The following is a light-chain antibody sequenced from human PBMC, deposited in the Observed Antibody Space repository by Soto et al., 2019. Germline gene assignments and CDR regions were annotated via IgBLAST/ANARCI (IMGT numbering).Light chain of an antibody. CDR1: DSNIGRNV. V-gene: IGLV1-47*01. CDR3: AAWDDSLSGHYV. Sequence: QSVLTQPPSASGTPGERVTISCYGSDSNIGRNVVYWYQQLPGTAPKLLVYRSDQRPSGVPDRFSGSKSDTSASLAISGLRPEDEADYYCAAWDDSLSGHYVFGTGTKVTVL. J-gene: IGLJ1*01. CDR2: RSD.